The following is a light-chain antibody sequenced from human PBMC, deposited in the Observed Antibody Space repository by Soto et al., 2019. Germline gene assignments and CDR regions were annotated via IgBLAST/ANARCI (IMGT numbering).Light chain of an antibody. J-gene: IGLJ1*01. CDR2: VVI. CDR3: CSYGGSFYV. CDR1: SSDVGGYIF. V-gene: IGLV2-11*01. Sequence: QSVLTQPHSVSGSPGQSVAISCSGTSSDVGGYIFFSWYKQHPGKSPKLIIFVVIKRPSGFSDRFSGSNSGSTASLTFSGLQAEDEADYYCCSYGGSFYVVGTGTKVTVL.